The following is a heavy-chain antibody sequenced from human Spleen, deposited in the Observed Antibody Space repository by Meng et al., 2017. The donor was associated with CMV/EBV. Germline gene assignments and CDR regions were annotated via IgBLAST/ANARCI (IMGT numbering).Heavy chain of an antibody. D-gene: IGHD1-26*01. J-gene: IGHJ5*02. CDR3: GRGVGSIDPRFDP. V-gene: IGHV1-2*02. CDR2: INPNNGDT. CDR1: GYTFIDHF. Sequence: CKASGYTFIDHFVHWVRQAPGQGLEWMGWINPNNGDTSYAQKFQGRVTMTRDKSITTAYMDLNRLTSDDTAFYYCGRGVGSIDPRFDPWGQGTLVTVSS.